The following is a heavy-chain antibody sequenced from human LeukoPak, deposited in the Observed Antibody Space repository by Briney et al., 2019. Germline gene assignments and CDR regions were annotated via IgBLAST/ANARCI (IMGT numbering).Heavy chain of an antibody. CDR3: AKVLSPYSSSPLDY. J-gene: IGHJ4*02. V-gene: IGHV3-30*02. D-gene: IGHD6-6*01. Sequence: PGGSLRLSCAAFGFSFSTYGMHWVRQAPGKGLEWVAFIRFDGNNRQYADSVEGRFTISRDNSKSTLYLQMDSLRPEDRAVYYCAKVLSPYSSSPLDYWGQGTLVTVSS. CDR1: GFSFSTYG. CDR2: IRFDGNNR.